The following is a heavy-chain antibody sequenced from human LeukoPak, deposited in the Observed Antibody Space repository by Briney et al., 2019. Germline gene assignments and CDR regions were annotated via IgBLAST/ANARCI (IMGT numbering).Heavy chain of an antibody. V-gene: IGHV1-24*01. CDR1: GYTLTELS. Sequence: ASVKVSCKVSGYTLTELSMHWVRQAPGKGLEWMGGFDPEDGETIYAQKFQGRVTMTEDTSTDTAYMELSSLRSEDTAVYYCATATYYYDSSGYYYVDYWGQGTLVTVSS. CDR3: ATATYYYDSSGYYYVDY. CDR2: FDPEDGET. D-gene: IGHD3-22*01. J-gene: IGHJ4*02.